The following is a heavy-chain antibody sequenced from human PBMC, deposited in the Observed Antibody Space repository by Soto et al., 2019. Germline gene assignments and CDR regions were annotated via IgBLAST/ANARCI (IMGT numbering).Heavy chain of an antibody. J-gene: IGHJ4*02. D-gene: IGHD4-17*01. V-gene: IGHV3-33*01. CDR3: ARDDKDEYGADRGGFGC. CDR1: GFSFNIYG. Sequence: QVQLGESGGGVVQPGTSLRLSCAASGFSFNIYGMHWVRQAPGKGLEWVAGIWYDGSNKYYAESVKGRFSISRDNSKNTLYLQMNSLRAEDTAVYSCARDDKDEYGADRGGFGCWGQGTLVTVSS. CDR2: IWYDGSNK.